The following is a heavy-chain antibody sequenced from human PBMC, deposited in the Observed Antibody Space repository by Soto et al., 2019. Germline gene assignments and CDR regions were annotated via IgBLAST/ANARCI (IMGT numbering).Heavy chain of an antibody. Sequence: EVQLVESGGGLVKPGGSLRLSCAASGFTFSSYSMNWVRQAPGKGLEWVSSISSSSSYIYYADSVKGRFTISRDNAKXXXXXXXXXXXXXXXXXXXXXXXXXXXGNWFDPWGQGTLVTVSS. CDR3: XXXXXXXGNWFDP. CDR2: ISSSSSYI. V-gene: IGHV3-21*01. J-gene: IGHJ5*02. CDR1: GFTFSSYS.